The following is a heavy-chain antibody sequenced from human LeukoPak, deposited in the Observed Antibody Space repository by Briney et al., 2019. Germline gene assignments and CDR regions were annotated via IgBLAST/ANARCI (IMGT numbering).Heavy chain of an antibody. CDR1: GFTFSSYG. D-gene: IGHD3-9*01. CDR3: ARDPDYDIVTGYYNKRHFDY. V-gene: IGHV3-33*01. CDR2: IWYDGSNK. J-gene: IGHJ4*02. Sequence: GGSLRLSCAASGFTFSSYGMHWVRHAPGKGLEWVAVIWYDGSNKYYADSVKGRFTISRDNSKNTLYLQMNSLRAEDTAVYYCARDPDYDIVTGYYNKRHFDYWGQGTLVTVSS.